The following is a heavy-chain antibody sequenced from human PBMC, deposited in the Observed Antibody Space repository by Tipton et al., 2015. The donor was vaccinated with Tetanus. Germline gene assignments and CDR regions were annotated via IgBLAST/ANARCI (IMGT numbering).Heavy chain of an antibody. Sequence: SLRLSCAASGFTFSNSWMTWVRQAPGKWLEWVANMNQDGSEIYYVDSVKGRFTISRDNAKRSLYLRMNSLRAEDTAIYYCARANNDFPKKGPFDYWGQGARVIVSS. CDR1: GFTFSNSW. J-gene: IGHJ4*02. V-gene: IGHV3-7*01. D-gene: IGHD3-3*01. CDR2: MNQDGSEI. CDR3: ARANNDFPKKGPFDY.